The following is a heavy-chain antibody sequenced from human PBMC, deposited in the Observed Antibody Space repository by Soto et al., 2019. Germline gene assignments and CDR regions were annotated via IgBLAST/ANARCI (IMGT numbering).Heavy chain of an antibody. J-gene: IGHJ4*02. CDR2: INHSGST. D-gene: IGHD2-15*01. Sequence: QVQLQQWGAGLLKPSETLSLTCAVYGGSFSGYYWSWIRQPPGKGLEWIGEINHSGSTNYNPSLKRRITISVDTAKNQFSLKLSYVTAADTAVYYGAREGDCSGGSCYSRTLDYWGQGTLVTVS. V-gene: IGHV4-34*01. CDR1: GGSFSGYY. CDR3: AREGDCSGGSCYSRTLDY.